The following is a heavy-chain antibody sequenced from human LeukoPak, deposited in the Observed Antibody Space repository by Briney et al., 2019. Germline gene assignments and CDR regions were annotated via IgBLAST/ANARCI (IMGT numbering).Heavy chain of an antibody. CDR2: IYYSGST. CDR1: GGYISSYY. V-gene: IGHV4-59*01. Sequence: SETLSLTCTVSGGYISSYYWSWIRQPPGKGLEWIGYIYYSGSTNYNPSLKSRVTISVDTSKNQFSLKLSSVTAADTAVYYCARWVRDYYDSSDLIDYWGQGTLVTVSS. J-gene: IGHJ4*02. D-gene: IGHD3-22*01. CDR3: ARWVRDYYDSSDLIDY.